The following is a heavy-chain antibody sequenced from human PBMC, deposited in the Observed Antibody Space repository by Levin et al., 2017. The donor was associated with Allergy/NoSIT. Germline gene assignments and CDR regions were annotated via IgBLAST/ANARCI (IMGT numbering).Heavy chain of an antibody. D-gene: IGHD2-15*01. J-gene: IGHJ4*02. CDR1: GFTFTSSA. CDR3: AAGGGSRPYCSGGSCYSRPFDY. V-gene: IGHV1-58*01. Sequence: SVKVSCKASGFTFTSSAVQWVRQARGQRLEWIGWIVVGSGNTNYAQKFQERVTITRAMSTSTDYMELSSLRSEDTAVYYCAAGGGSRPYCSGGSCYSRPFDYWGQGTLVTVSS. CDR2: IVVGSGNT.